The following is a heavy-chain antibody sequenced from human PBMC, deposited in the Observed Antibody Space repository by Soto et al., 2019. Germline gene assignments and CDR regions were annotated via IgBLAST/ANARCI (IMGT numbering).Heavy chain of an antibody. V-gene: IGHV1-69*02. CDR3: ARFRGSYGMDV. Sequence: QVQLVQSGAEVKKPGSSVKVSCKASGGTFSSYTISWVRQAPGQGLEWMGRIIPILGIPNYAQKFQGRVTINADKSTSPAYMELRSLRSEDTAVYYCARFRGSYGMDVWGQGTTVTVSS. J-gene: IGHJ6*02. D-gene: IGHD3-10*01. CDR1: GGTFSSYT. CDR2: IIPILGIP.